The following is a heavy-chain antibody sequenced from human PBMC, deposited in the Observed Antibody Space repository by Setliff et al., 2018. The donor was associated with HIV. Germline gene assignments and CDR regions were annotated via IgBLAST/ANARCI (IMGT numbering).Heavy chain of an antibody. Sequence: GASVKVSCKASGGTFSSYAISWVRQAPGQGLEWMGGIIPILGIANYAQKFQGRVTITADESTSTAYMELSSLRSEDTALYFCARDLNDRWLQQYWFFDLWGRGTQVTVSS. CDR1: GGTFSSYA. V-gene: IGHV1-69*10. J-gene: IGHJ2*01. D-gene: IGHD5-12*01. CDR3: ARDLNDRWLQQYWFFDL. CDR2: IIPILGIA.